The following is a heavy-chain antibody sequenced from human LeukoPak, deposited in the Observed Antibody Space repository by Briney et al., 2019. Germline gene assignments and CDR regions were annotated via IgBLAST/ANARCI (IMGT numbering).Heavy chain of an antibody. CDR1: GGSVTSSRSY. CDR3: ATPNGFSYGFFDS. J-gene: IGHJ4*02. V-gene: IGHV4-39*02. D-gene: IGHD5-18*01. CDR2: FYFGGST. Sequence: SETLSLTCTVSGGSVTSSRSYWGWIRQTPVKGLEWIGSFYFGGSTYYNPSLKSRVSISLDTSKNHFFLNLTSVTAADTAVYYCATPNGFSYGFFDSWGQGILVTVSS.